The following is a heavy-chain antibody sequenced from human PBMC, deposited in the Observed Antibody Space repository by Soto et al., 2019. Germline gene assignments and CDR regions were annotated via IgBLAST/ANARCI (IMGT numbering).Heavy chain of an antibody. V-gene: IGHV5-51*01. CDR2: IYPGDSDT. D-gene: IGHD4-17*01. CDR1: GYTFTNYW. CDR3: ARYPTLTDYFFHGMDV. J-gene: IGHJ6*02. Sequence: PVESLKLSCKGSGYTFTNYWIVWVRQLPGTGLEWMGIIYPGDSDTRYSPSFQGQVTISADRSISTAYLQWSSLKASDTGMYYCARYPTLTDYFFHGMDVWGQGTTVTVSS.